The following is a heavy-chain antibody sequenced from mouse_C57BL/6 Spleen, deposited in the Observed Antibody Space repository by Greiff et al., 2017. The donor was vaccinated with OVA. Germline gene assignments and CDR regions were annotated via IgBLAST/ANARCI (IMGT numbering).Heavy chain of an antibody. Sequence: VQVVESGAELARPGASVKLSCKASGYTFTSYGISWVKQRTGQGLEWIGEIYPRSGNTYYNEKFKGKATLTADKSSSTAYMELRSLTSEDSAVYFCARNWDGEGYWGQGTTLTVSS. J-gene: IGHJ2*01. CDR1: GYTFTSYG. V-gene: IGHV1-81*01. CDR3: ARNWDGEGY. CDR2: IYPRSGNT. D-gene: IGHD4-1*01.